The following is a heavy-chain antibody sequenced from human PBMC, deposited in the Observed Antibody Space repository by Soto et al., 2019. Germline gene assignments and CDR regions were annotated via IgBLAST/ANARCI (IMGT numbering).Heavy chain of an antibody. CDR2: IYYSGST. D-gene: IGHD5-12*01. J-gene: IGHJ4*02. CDR3: ARRYMGYSGASPIDS. V-gene: IGHV4-31*03. CDR1: GGSISSGGYY. Sequence: QVQLQESGPGLVKPSQTLSLTCTVSGGSISSGGYYWSWIRQHPGKGLEWIGYIYYSGSTYYNPSLKSRVTTSIETSKNWFSLKLSSVSDADTAVYYGARRYMGYSGASPIDSWGQGTLVTVSS.